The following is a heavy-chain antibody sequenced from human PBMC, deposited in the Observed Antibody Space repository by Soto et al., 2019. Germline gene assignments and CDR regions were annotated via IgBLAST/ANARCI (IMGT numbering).Heavy chain of an antibody. V-gene: IGHV3-23*01. CDR2: ISGSGGST. CDR1: GFTFSSYA. J-gene: IGHJ4*02. Sequence: GGSLRLSCAASGFTFSSYAMSWVRQAPGKGLEWVSAISGSGGSTYYADSVKGRFTISRDNSKNTLYLQMNSLRAEDTAVYYCAKATVILLWFGELFLDYWGQGTLVTVSS. CDR3: AKATVILLWFGELFLDY. D-gene: IGHD3-10*01.